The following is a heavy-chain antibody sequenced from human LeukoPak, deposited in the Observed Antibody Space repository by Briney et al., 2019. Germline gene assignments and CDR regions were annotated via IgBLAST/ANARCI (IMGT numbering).Heavy chain of an antibody. CDR2: IIPIFGTA. CDR1: GGTFSSYA. J-gene: IGHJ4*02. V-gene: IGHV1-69*06. Sequence: SVKVSCKASGGTFSSYAISWVRQAPGQGLEWMGGIIPIFGTANYAQKFQGRVTITADKSTSTAYMELSSLRSEDTGVYYCARDVYITRGYYFDYWGQGTLVTVSS. CDR3: ARDVYITRGYYFDY. D-gene: IGHD3-10*01.